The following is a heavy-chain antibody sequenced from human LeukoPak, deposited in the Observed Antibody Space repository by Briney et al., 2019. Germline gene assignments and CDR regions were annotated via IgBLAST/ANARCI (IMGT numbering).Heavy chain of an antibody. CDR1: GFTFSSYA. D-gene: IGHD6-6*01. CDR3: TTFEYSRSSGLLFDY. J-gene: IGHJ4*02. Sequence: GGSLRLSCTASGFTFSSYAMSWVRQAPGKGLEWVGRIKSKTDGGTTDYTAPVKGRFTISRDDSKNTLYLQMNSLKTEDTAVYYCTTFEYSRSSGLLFDYWGQGTLVTVSS. CDR2: IKSKTDGGTT. V-gene: IGHV3-15*01.